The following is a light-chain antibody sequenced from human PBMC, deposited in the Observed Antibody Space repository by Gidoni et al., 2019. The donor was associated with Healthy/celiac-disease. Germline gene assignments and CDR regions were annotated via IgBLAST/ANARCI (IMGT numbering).Light chain of an antibody. J-gene: IGKJ4*01. CDR2: AAS. V-gene: IGKV1-27*01. Sequence: DIQMTQSPSSLSASVGDRVTITCRARQGIRNYLAWYQQKPGKVPRLLIYAASTLQSGVPSRFSGSGSGTDFPLTISSLQPEDVATYYCQKYNSAPLTFXGXTKVEIK. CDR1: QGIRNY. CDR3: QKYNSAPLT.